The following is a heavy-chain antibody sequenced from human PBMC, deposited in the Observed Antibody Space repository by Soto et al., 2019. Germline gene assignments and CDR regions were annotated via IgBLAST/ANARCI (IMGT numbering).Heavy chain of an antibody. Sequence: SVKVSCKASGGTFSSYAISWVRQAPGQGLEWMGGIIPIFGTANYAQKFQGRVTITADESTSTAYMELSGLRSEDTAVYYCARGVGYCSGGSCSYFDYWGQGTLVTVSS. J-gene: IGHJ4*02. CDR3: ARGVGYCSGGSCSYFDY. CDR2: IIPIFGTA. D-gene: IGHD2-15*01. CDR1: GGTFSSYA. V-gene: IGHV1-69*13.